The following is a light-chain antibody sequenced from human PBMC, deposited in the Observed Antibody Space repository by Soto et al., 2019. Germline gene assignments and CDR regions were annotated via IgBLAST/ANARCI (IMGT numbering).Light chain of an antibody. CDR1: QSVSSN. CDR2: GAS. CDR3: QQYNNWAPYT. Sequence: EIVMTHSPATLSVSPGERATLSCRASQSVSSNLAWYQQKPGQAPRLLIYGASTRATGIPARFGGSGSGTEFNFTISGLQSEDFAVYYCQQYNNWAPYTFGQGTKLEIK. J-gene: IGKJ2*01. V-gene: IGKV3-15*01.